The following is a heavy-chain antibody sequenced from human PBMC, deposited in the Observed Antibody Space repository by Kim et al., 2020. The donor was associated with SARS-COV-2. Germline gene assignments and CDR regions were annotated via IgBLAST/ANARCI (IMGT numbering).Heavy chain of an antibody. CDR3: ARRAKRSFGRSDP. Sequence: SETLSLTCTVSGDSIVTASYYWVWIRPPPGKGLVWIGTIYDSGSTYYNPSRKSRVTMSVDTSKNHFSLDLNSLTAADAAVYSCARRAKRSFGRSDPCGRG. V-gene: IGHV4-39*07. D-gene: IGHD3-16*01. J-gene: IGHJ5*02. CDR2: IYDSGST. CDR1: GDSIVTASYY.